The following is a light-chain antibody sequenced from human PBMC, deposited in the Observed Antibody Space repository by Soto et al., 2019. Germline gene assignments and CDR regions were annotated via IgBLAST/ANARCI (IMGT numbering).Light chain of an antibody. CDR2: GVS. Sequence: QSALTQPASVSGSPGQSITISCTGTSSDVGAYNSVSWYQHHPGKAPKLMIYGVSHRPSGVSTRFSGSMSANTASLTISGLQAEDEADYYCSSFTTSTTFVFGTGTKLTVL. J-gene: IGLJ1*01. CDR1: SSDVGAYNS. V-gene: IGLV2-14*01. CDR3: SSFTTSTTFV.